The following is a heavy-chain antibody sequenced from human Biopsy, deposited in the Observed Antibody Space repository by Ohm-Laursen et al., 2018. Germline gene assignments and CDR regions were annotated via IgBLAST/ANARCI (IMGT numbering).Heavy chain of an antibody. J-gene: IGHJ5*02. D-gene: IGHD3-22*01. CDR1: GGSFTGHY. CDR2: VYYSGST. Sequence: GTLSLTCAASGGSFTGHYRSWIRQPPGKGLEWIGDVYYSGSTNRNPSLKSRVTILVDTSKNQFSLKLDSVTAADTAVYYCARGDYFDSNGYFWFDPWGQGTPVTVSS. CDR3: ARGDYFDSNGYFWFDP. V-gene: IGHV4-59*11.